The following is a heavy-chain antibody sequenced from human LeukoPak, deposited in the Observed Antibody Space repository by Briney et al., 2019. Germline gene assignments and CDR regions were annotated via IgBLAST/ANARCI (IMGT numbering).Heavy chain of an antibody. J-gene: IGHJ4*02. Sequence: PSQTLSLTCTVSGGSISSGDYYWSWIRQPPGKGLEWIGYIYYSGSTYYNPSLKSRVTISVDTSKNQCSLKLSSVTAADTAVYYCARVYVVPAAISSFDYWGQGTLVTVSS. V-gene: IGHV4-30-4*08. CDR2: IYYSGST. CDR3: ARVYVVPAAISSFDY. D-gene: IGHD2-2*02. CDR1: GGSISSGDYY.